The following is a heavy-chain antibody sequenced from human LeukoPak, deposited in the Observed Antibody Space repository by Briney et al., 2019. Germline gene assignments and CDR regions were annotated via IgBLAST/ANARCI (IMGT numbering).Heavy chain of an antibody. Sequence: GGSLRLSCAASGFTFSSYSMNWVRQAPGKGLEWVSSISSSSSYIYYADSVKGRFTISRDNAKNSLYLQMNSLRAEDTAVYYCASTNYDSSGYYPYYFDYWGQGTPVTVSS. V-gene: IGHV3-21*01. CDR1: GFTFSSYS. D-gene: IGHD3-22*01. J-gene: IGHJ4*02. CDR2: ISSSSSYI. CDR3: ASTNYDSSGYYPYYFDY.